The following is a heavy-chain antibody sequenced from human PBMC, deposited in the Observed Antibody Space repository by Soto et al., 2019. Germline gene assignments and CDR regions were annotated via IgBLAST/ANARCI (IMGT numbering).Heavy chain of an antibody. V-gene: IGHV1-2*04. CDR1: GYTFTGYY. J-gene: IGHJ6*02. D-gene: IGHD3-10*01. Sequence: ASVKVSCKASGYTFTGYYMHWVRQAPGQGLEWMGWINPNSGGTNYAQKFQGWVTMTRDTSISTAYMELSRLRSDDTAVYYCARDEGYYGSGSYYNPYYYYGMGVWGQGTTVTVSS. CDR2: INPNSGGT. CDR3: ARDEGYYGSGSYYNPYYYYGMGV.